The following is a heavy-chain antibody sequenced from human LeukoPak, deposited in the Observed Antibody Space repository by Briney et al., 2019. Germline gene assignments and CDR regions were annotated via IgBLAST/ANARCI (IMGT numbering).Heavy chain of an antibody. Sequence: GRCLRLSCAASRFTLSNAWMSWVRQAPGKAREWVSLIHWIGHSTNYADSVKGRFTVSRDNSKNSLYLQMNSLSPEVSALEYCGEDDYGLFDIWGPGTMVTVS. V-gene: IGHV3-43*01. CDR1: RFTLSNAW. D-gene: IGHD4-17*01. J-gene: IGHJ3*02. CDR2: IHWIGHST. CDR3: GEDDYGLFDI.